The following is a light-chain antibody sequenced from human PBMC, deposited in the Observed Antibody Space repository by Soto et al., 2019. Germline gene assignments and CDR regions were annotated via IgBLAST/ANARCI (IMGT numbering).Light chain of an antibody. V-gene: IGLV4-69*01. Sequence: QLVLTQSPSASASLGASVKLTCTLSSGHNTYATAWHQQQPEKGPRYLMKLNSDGSHSKGDGIPDRFSGSSSGAERYLTISSLQSEDEADYYCQTWGTGSWVFGGGTKLTVL. CDR2: LNSDGSH. CDR1: SGHNTYA. J-gene: IGLJ3*02. CDR3: QTWGTGSWV.